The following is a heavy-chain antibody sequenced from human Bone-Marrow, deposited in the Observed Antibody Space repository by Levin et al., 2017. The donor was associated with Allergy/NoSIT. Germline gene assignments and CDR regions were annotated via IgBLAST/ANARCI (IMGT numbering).Heavy chain of an antibody. V-gene: IGHV3-11*01. D-gene: IGHD6-13*01. CDR3: ARGISSSSWYVLPY. J-gene: IGHJ4*02. CDR1: GFPFSDSY. CDR2: ISSSGSTI. Sequence: LSLTCAASGFPFSDSYMSWIRQAPGKGLEWVSYISSSGSTIYYADSVKGRFTISRDNAKNSLYLQMNSLRAEDTAVYYCARGISSSSWYVLPYWGQGTLVTVSS.